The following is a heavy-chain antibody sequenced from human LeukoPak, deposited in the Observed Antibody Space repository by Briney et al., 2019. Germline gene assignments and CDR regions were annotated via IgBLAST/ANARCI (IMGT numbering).Heavy chain of an antibody. Sequence: SETLSLTCAVSGYSISSGYYWGWIRQPPGKGLEWIGYIYYSGSTYYNPSLKSRLTISVDTSKNQFSLRLSSVTASDTAVYYCAGVAVVAARPGSVDYWGQGTLVTVSS. CDR1: GYSISSGYY. CDR2: IYYSGST. J-gene: IGHJ4*02. CDR3: AGVAVVAARPGSVDY. D-gene: IGHD6-6*01. V-gene: IGHV4-30-4*08.